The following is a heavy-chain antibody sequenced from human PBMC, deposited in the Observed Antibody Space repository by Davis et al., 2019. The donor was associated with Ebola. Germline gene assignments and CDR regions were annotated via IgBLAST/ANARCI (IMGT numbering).Heavy chain of an antibody. D-gene: IGHD3-3*01. CDR1: GFSVNDNY. J-gene: IGHJ4*02. V-gene: IGHV3-66*01. CDR2: VYSGGIT. Sequence: GESLKISCAVSGFSVNDNYMTWARQAPGKGLQWVSVVYSGGITYYEDSVKGRFTISRDNSENTLYLQMSSLTVDDTAVYYCVRAVFHEVLDYWGQGTPVTVSS. CDR3: VRAVFHEVLDY.